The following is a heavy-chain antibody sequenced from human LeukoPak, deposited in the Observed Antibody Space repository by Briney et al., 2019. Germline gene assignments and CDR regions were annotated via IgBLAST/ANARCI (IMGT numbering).Heavy chain of an antibody. V-gene: IGHV4-31*03. J-gene: IGHJ4*02. Sequence: SETLSLTCTVSGGSISSGGYYWSWIRQHPGKGLEWIGYIYYSGSTYYNPSLKSRVTISVDTSKNQFSLKLSSVTAADTAVYYCARGTRTIFGVVIPKYYFDYWGQGTLVTVSS. D-gene: IGHD3-3*01. CDR1: GGSISSGGYY. CDR2: IYYSGST. CDR3: ARGTRTIFGVVIPKYYFDY.